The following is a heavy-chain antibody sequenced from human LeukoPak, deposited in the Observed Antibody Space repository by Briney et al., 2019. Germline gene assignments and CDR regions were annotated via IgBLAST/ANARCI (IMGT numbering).Heavy chain of an antibody. V-gene: IGHV4-39*01. J-gene: IGHJ4*02. CDR2: IYYSGST. D-gene: IGHD5-24*01. CDR1: GGSISSSSYY. CDR3: ARGDGYARG. Sequence: PSETLSLTCTVSGGSISSSSYYWGWIRQPPGKGLEWIGSIYYSGSTYYNPSLKSRVTISVDTSKNQFSLKLCSVTAADTAVYYCARGDGYARGWGQGTLVTVSS.